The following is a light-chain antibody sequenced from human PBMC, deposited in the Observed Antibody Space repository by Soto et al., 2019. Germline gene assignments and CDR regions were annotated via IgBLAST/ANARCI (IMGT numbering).Light chain of an antibody. J-gene: IGLJ1*01. CDR1: SSNIGAGYD. Sequence: QSALTQPPSVSGAPGQRVTISCTGSSSNIGAGYDVHWCQQLPGTAPKLLIHGNNNRPSGVPDRFSGSKSGTSASLAFAGLQAEDEADYYCQSYDSSLSAYVFGTGTKVTVL. CDR3: QSYDSSLSAYV. V-gene: IGLV1-40*01. CDR2: GNN.